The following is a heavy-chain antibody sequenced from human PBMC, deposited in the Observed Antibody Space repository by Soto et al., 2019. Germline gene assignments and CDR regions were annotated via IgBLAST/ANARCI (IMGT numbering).Heavy chain of an antibody. Sequence: PGGSLRLSCAASGFTFSGHGMHWVRQAPGKGLEWVAVIWYDGSNKYYADSVKGRFTISRDNSKNTLYLQMNSLRAEDTAVYYCARDSWGFDYWGQGTLVTVSS. CDR1: GFTFSGHG. CDR3: ARDSWGFDY. CDR2: IWYDGSNK. D-gene: IGHD7-27*01. V-gene: IGHV3-33*01. J-gene: IGHJ4*02.